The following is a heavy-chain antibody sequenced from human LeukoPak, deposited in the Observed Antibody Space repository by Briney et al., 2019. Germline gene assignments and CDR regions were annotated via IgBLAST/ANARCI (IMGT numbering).Heavy chain of an antibody. D-gene: IGHD2/OR15-2a*01. Sequence: TAGGSLRLSCAASGFYLLNARMSWVRQAPGKGLEWVGRIKSRADGETTDYTTPVKGRFTISRDDSKNTLYLQMNSLKTEDTAVYYCITVYEGTQDAFDIWGQGTTVTVPS. CDR2: IKSRADGETT. CDR1: GFYLLNAR. CDR3: ITVYEGTQDAFDI. V-gene: IGHV3-15*01. J-gene: IGHJ3*02.